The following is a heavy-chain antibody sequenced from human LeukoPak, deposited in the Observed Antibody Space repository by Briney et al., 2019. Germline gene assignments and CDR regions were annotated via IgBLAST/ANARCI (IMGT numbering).Heavy chain of an antibody. D-gene: IGHD5-18*01. CDR2: SNAGNGNT. Sequence: ASVKVSCKASGYTFTTYAMHWVRQTPGQRLEWMGWSNAGNGNTKYSQEFQGRVTITRDTSASTAYMELSSLRSEDMAVYYCARRGGGYSYGLDYWGQGTLVTVSS. CDR3: ARRGGGYSYGLDY. J-gene: IGHJ4*02. V-gene: IGHV1-3*02. CDR1: GYTFTTYA.